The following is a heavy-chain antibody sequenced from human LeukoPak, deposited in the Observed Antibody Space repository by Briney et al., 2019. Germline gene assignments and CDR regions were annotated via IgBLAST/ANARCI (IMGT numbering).Heavy chain of an antibody. V-gene: IGHV3-7*01. CDR3: VRDWGDIQAVGDY. D-gene: IGHD3-16*01. Sequence: GGSLRLSCAASGFTINRYHMSWVRQAPGKGLEWVAKVQERESEKFYLDSVEGRFTISRDNAENSLYLEMNSLRVDDTAMYYCVRDWGDIQAVGDYWGQGTLVTVSS. J-gene: IGHJ4*02. CDR2: VQERESEK. CDR1: GFTINRYH.